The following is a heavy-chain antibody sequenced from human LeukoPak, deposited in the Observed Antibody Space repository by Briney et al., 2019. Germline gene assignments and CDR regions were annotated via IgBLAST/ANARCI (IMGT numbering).Heavy chain of an antibody. J-gene: IGHJ4*02. CDR2: IYHSGST. D-gene: IGHD3-10*01. V-gene: IGHV4-38-2*02. Sequence: SETLSLTCTVSGYSISNGYYWGWIRQPPGKGLEWIGNIYHSGSTYYNPSLKSRVTISVDTSKNQFSLKLSSVTAADTAVYYCARGQVFYGSGRSSRFIDYWGQGTLVTVSS. CDR1: GYSISNGYY. CDR3: ARGQVFYGSGRSSRFIDY.